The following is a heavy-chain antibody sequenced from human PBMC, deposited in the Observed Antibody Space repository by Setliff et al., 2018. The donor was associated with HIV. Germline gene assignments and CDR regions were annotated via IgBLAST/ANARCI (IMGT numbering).Heavy chain of an antibody. D-gene: IGHD4-17*01. Sequence: GGSLRLSCTASGFNFGDYGVSWVRQAPGRGLEWVAVIWYGGTNIYYADSVKGRFTISRDNSKNTLYLQMNSLRAEDTAVYYCARDRGYGDYVFDYWGQGTLVTVSS. CDR1: GFNFGDYG. J-gene: IGHJ4*02. V-gene: IGHV3-33*01. CDR3: ARDRGYGDYVFDY. CDR2: IWYGGTNI.